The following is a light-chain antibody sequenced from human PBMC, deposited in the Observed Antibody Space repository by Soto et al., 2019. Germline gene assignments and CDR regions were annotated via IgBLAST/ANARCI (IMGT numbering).Light chain of an antibody. V-gene: IGKV4-1*01. J-gene: IGKJ1*01. CDR1: QSVLYRSNNKDY. CDR3: QQYYTSPT. CDR2: WAS. Sequence: DIVMTQSPDSLAVSLGERATINCKSSQSVLYRSNNKDYLSWFQQKPGQPPKLLIYWASTRESGVPDRFSGSGSGRDFTLTISSLQAEDVAVYYCQQYYTSPTFGQGTKVEIK.